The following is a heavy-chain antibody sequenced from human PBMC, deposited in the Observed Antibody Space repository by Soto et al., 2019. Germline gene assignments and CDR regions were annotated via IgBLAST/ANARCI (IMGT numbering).Heavy chain of an antibody. J-gene: IGHJ6*02. CDR1: GGSISSGDYY. V-gene: IGHV4-30-4*01. Sequence: SETLSLTCTVSGGSISSGDYYWSWIRQPAGKGLEWIGYIYYSGSTYYNPSLKSRVTTSVDTSKNQFSLKLSSVTAADTAVYYCARDGWTYCGGDCSYYGMDVWGQGTTVTVSS. CDR2: IYYSGST. D-gene: IGHD2-21*01. CDR3: ARDGWTYCGGDCSYYGMDV.